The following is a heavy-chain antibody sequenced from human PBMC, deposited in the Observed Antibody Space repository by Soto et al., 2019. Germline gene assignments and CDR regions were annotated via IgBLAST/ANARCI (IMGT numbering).Heavy chain of an antibody. V-gene: IGHV1-8*01. D-gene: IGHD3-3*01. CDR1: GYTFTSYD. J-gene: IGHJ6*02. CDR2: MNPNSGNT. CDR3: ARAHVTIFGVVIMPHYYYYYGMDV. Sequence: ASVKVSCKASGYTFTSYDINWVRQATGQGLEWMGWMNPNSGNTGYAQKFQGRVTMTRNTSISTAYMELSSLRSEDTAVYYCARAHVTIFGVVIMPHYYYYYGMDVWGQGTTVTV.